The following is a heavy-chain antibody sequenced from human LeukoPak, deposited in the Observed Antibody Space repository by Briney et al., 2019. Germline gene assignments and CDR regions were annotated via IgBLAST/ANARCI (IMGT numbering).Heavy chain of an antibody. J-gene: IGHJ4*02. D-gene: IGHD5-24*01. Sequence: GGATSYADSVKGRFNISRDNSENTLYLQMKSLRAEDTAVYYCARGDGYNFFDYWGQGTLVTVSS. CDR2: GGAT. CDR3: ARGDGYNFFDY. V-gene: IGHV3-53*01.